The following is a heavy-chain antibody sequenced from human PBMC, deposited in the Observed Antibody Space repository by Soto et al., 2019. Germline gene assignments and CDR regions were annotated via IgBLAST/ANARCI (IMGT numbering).Heavy chain of an antibody. CDR2: ISSSSRII. CDR3: ARGGAYGFDI. D-gene: IGHD4-17*01. J-gene: IGHJ3*02. CDR1: GFTFSSYS. V-gene: IGHV3-48*02. Sequence: EVQLVESGGGLVQPGWSLRLSCAASGFTFSSYSMNWVRQAPEKGLEWVSYISSSSRIIYYADSVKGRFTISRENAKNSLYLQMNSLRDEDTAVYYCARGGAYGFDIWGQGTMVTVSS.